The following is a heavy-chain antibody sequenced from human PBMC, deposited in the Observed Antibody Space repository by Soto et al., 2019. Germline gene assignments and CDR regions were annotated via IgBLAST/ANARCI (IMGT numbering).Heavy chain of an antibody. D-gene: IGHD3-10*01. J-gene: IGHJ4*02. CDR3: AREVQVHTPAFVY. CDR2: ISPMVGAA. Sequence: QVQLVQSGAEMKKPGSSVKVSCQSSGGTFNTYAMNWVRQAPGQGPEWMGDISPMVGAANYAPKFQGRVTITADESTGTSSMQLSRLTSEDTALYFCAREVQVHTPAFVYWGQGTLVTVSS. V-gene: IGHV1-69*19. CDR1: GGTFNTYA.